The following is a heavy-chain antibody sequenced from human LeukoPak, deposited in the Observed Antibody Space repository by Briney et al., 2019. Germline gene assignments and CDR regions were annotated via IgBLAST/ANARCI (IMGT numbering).Heavy chain of an antibody. Sequence: PGGFLRLSCAASGFTFSTYAMNWVRQAPGKGLEWVSAIIDSGDITYYADSVKGRFTISRDNSKNTLYLQMNSLRVEDTAVYYCAKDVPDSGWSTDYWGQGTLVTVSS. V-gene: IGHV3-23*01. CDR1: GFTFSTYA. D-gene: IGHD6-19*01. CDR3: AKDVPDSGWSTDY. J-gene: IGHJ4*02. CDR2: IIDSGDIT.